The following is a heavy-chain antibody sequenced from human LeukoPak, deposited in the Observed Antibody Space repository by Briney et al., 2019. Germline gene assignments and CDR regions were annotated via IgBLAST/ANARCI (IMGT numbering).Heavy chain of an antibody. CDR2: MNPNSGNT. D-gene: IGHD2-15*01. J-gene: IGHJ6*02. Sequence: ASVKVSCKASGYTFTTYDINWVRQATGQGLEWMGWMNPNSGNTGYAQRFQGRVTMTRNTSITTAYMELSSLSSEDTAVYYCARGRYCSGGSCYNGMDVWGQGTTVTVSS. CDR1: GYTFTTYD. V-gene: IGHV1-8*01. CDR3: ARGRYCSGGSCYNGMDV.